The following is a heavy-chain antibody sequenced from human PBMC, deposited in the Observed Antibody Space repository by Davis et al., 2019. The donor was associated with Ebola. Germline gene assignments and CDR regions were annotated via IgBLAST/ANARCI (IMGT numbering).Heavy chain of an antibody. Sequence: GESLKISCAASGFTFSSYEMNWVRQAPGKGLEWVSYISSSGSTIYYADSVKGRFTISRDNAKNSLYLQMNSLRAEDTAVYYCARDVTGVRRSSWTTGTEYYYYYYGMDVWGQGTTVTVSS. J-gene: IGHJ6*02. V-gene: IGHV3-48*03. CDR3: ARDVTGVRRSSWTTGTEYYYYYYGMDV. CDR1: GFTFSSYE. CDR2: ISSSGSTI. D-gene: IGHD6-13*01.